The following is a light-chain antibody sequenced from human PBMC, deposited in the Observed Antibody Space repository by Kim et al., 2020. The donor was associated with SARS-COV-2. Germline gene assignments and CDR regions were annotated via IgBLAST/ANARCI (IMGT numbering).Light chain of an antibody. Sequence: AAGKTARITCGGNNIGSKSVHWYQQKPGQAPVLVVYDDSDRPSGIPKRFSGSNSGNTATLTISRVEAGDEADYYCQVWDSSSDHVVFGGGTQLTVL. CDR3: QVWDSSSDHVV. CDR1: NIGSKS. V-gene: IGLV3-21*03. J-gene: IGLJ2*01. CDR2: DDS.